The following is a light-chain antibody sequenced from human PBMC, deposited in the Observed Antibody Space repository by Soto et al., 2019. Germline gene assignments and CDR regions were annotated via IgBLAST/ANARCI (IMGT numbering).Light chain of an antibody. J-gene: IGLJ1*01. CDR3: SSYASSNSLI. V-gene: IGLV2-8*01. Sequence: QSALTQPPSASGALGQSVTISCTGTSSDVGGYNHVSWYQQHPGKAPKLLIYDVIHRPSGVPDRFSGSKSGNTASLTVSGLQADDEVDYYCSSYASSNSLIFGTGTKLTVL. CDR2: DVI. CDR1: SSDVGGYNH.